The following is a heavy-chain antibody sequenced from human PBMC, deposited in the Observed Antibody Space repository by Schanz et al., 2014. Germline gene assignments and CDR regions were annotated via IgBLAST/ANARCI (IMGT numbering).Heavy chain of an antibody. CDR3: ATNSPFRMVRGSNAFDA. CDR1: GYTVSALA. CDR2: FDVEDGET. Sequence: QVQLLQSGSEVKKPGASVKVSCEISGYTVSALAMHWVRQAPGKGLEWLGGFDVEDGETIYAQKFQGRVTMTEDTSTETAYMELSGLRSGDTAVYYCATNSPFRMVRGSNAFDAWGQGTMVTDSS. J-gene: IGHJ3*01. D-gene: IGHD3-10*01. V-gene: IGHV1-24*01.